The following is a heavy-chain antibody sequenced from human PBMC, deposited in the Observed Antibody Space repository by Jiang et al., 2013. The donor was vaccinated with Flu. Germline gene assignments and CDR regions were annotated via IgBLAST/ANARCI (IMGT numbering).Heavy chain of an antibody. D-gene: IGHD2-15*01. CDR3: AREKDIVVVVAAPGYYGMDV. CDR1: GFTFSSYS. Sequence: VQLLESGGGLVKPGGSLRLSCAASGFTFSSYSMNWVRQAPGKGLEWVSSISSSSSYIYYADSVKGRFTISRDNAKNSLYLQMNSLRAEDTAVYYCAREKDIVVVVAAPGYYGMDVWGQGTTVTVSS. CDR2: ISSSSSYI. J-gene: IGHJ6*02. V-gene: IGHV3-21*01.